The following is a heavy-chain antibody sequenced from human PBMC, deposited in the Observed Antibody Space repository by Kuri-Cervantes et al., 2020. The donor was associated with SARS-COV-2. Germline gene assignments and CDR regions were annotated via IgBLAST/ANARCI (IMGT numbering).Heavy chain of an antibody. CDR3: ARADLSDFAFDI. D-gene: IGHD2-21*01. Sequence: GESLKISCAASGSTFDDYGMSWVRQAPGKGLEWVSGINWNGGSTGYADSVKGRFTISRDNAKNSLYLQMNSLRAEDTAVYYCARADLSDFAFDIWGQGTMVTVSS. CDR1: GSTFDDYG. J-gene: IGHJ3*02. V-gene: IGHV3-20*04. CDR2: INWNGGST.